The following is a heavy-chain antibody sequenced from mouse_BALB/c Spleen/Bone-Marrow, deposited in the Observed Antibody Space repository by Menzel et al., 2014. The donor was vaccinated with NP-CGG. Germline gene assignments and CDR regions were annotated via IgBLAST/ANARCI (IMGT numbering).Heavy chain of an antibody. CDR1: GYSITSDYA. CDR3: SRDYRYDTWFSY. D-gene: IGHD2-14*01. Sequence: EVQLQESGPGLVKPSQSLSLTCTVTGYSITSDYAWHWIRQFPGNKLEWMGYMSYSGFTSYNPSLKSRISITRDTSKNQFFLQLNSVTTEDTATYYCSRDYRYDTWFSYWGQGTLVTVSA. V-gene: IGHV3-2*02. J-gene: IGHJ3*01. CDR2: MSYSGFT.